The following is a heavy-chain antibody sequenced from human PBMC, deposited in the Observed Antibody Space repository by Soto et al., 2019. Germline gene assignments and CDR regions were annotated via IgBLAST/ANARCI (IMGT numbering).Heavy chain of an antibody. V-gene: IGHV3-15*01. J-gene: IGHJ4*02. CDR3: TTDPMTIIAARRMGY. CDR1: GFTFSNAW. Sequence: GGSLRLSCAASGFTFSNAWMSWVRQAPGKGLEWVGRIKSQTDGGTTDYAAPVKGRFTISRDDSKNTLYLQMDSLKTEDTAVYYCTTDPMTIIAARRMGYWGQGTLVTVSS. D-gene: IGHD6-6*01. CDR2: IKSQTDGGTT.